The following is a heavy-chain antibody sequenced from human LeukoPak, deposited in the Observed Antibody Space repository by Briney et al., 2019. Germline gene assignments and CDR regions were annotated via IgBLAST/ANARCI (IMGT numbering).Heavy chain of an antibody. CDR3: ARDPGLRFLEWLPHSDY. J-gene: IGHJ4*02. CDR1: GGSISSYY. V-gene: IGHV4-4*07. CDR2: IYTSGST. Sequence: SETLSLTCTVSGGSISSYYWSWIRQPAGKGLEWIGRIYTSGSTNYNPSLKSRVTMSVDTSKNQFSLKLSSVTAADTAVYYCARDPGLRFLEWLPHSDYWGQGTLVTVSS. D-gene: IGHD3-3*01.